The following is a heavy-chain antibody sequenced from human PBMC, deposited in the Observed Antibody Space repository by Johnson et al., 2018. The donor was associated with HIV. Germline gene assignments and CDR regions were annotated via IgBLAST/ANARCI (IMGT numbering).Heavy chain of an antibody. CDR1: GFTFSSYG. CDR2: IYRRDTT. CDR3: ARDQSSRQAFDI. J-gene: IGHJ3*02. V-gene: IGHV3-NL1*01. Sequence: QVQLVESGGGVVQPGGSLRLSCAASGFTFSSYGMHWVRQAPGKGLEWVSIIYRRDTTYYADSVKGRFSISRDNSKNTLYLQMNSLRAEDTAVYYCARDQSSRQAFDIWGQGTMVTVSS. D-gene: IGHD6-6*01.